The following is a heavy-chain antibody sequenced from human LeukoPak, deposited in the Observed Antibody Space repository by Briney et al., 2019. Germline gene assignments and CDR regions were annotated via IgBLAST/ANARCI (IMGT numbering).Heavy chain of an antibody. D-gene: IGHD6-13*01. J-gene: IGHJ4*02. Sequence: GGSLRLSCAASGFTFDVYGMSWVRQAPGKGLEWVSGLNWNGGSTGYADSVKGRFIISRDDAKNCLYLQMNSLRAEDTALYYCAKSASSWPLYYFDYWGQGTLVTVSS. V-gene: IGHV3-20*04. CDR2: LNWNGGST. CDR3: AKSASSWPLYYFDY. CDR1: GFTFDVYG.